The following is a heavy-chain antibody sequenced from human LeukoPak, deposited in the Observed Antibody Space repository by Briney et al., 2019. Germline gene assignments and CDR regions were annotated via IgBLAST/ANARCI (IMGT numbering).Heavy chain of an antibody. J-gene: IGHJ6*03. D-gene: IGHD4-23*01. CDR1: GYTFTGYY. CDR2: TNPNSGGT. V-gene: IGHV1-2*02. Sequence: ASVKVSCKASGYTFTGYYMHWVRQAPGQGLEWMGWTNPNSGGTNYAQKFQGRVTMTRDTSISTAYMELSRLRSDDTAVYYCARDRYDYGGNSGGYYYYYMDVWGKGTTVTVSS. CDR3: ARDRYDYGGNSGGYYYYYMDV.